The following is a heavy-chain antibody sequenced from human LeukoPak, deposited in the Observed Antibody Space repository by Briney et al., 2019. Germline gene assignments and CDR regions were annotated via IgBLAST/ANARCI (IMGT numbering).Heavy chain of an antibody. D-gene: IGHD3-9*01. CDR3: ARDRYDILTGYWGDYFDY. J-gene: IGHJ4*02. CDR1: GGTFSSYA. V-gene: IGHV1-69*04. CDR2: IIPILGIA. Sequence: ASVKVSCKASGGTFSSYAISWVRQAPGQGLEWMGRIIPILGIANYAQKFQGRVTITADKSTSTAYMELSSLRSEDTAVYYCARDRYDILTGYWGDYFDYWGQGTLVTVSS.